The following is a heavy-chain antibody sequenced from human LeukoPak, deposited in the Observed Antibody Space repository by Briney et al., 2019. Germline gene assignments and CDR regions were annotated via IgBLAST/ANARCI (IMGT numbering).Heavy chain of an antibody. J-gene: IGHJ4*02. Sequence: ASVKVSCKASGYTFTSYGISWVRQAPGQGLEGMGWISAYNGNTNYAQKLQGRVTMTTDTSTSTAYMELRSLRSDDTAVYYCARDDLWFGELLSEVGGYWGQGTLVPVSS. CDR1: GYTFTSYG. CDR3: ARDDLWFGELLSEVGGY. D-gene: IGHD3-10*01. CDR2: ISAYNGNT. V-gene: IGHV1-18*04.